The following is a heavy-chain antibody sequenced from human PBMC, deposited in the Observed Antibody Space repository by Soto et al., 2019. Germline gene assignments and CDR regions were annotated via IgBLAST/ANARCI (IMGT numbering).Heavy chain of an antibody. D-gene: IGHD3-9*01. J-gene: IGHJ4*02. CDR2: ISAAGGTT. CDR3: AKVHRGFAWLLELDYCDY. CDR1: GFTFDTNG. Sequence: PGGSLRLSCPASGFTFDTNGMTWVRQAPGKGLEWVSAISAAGGTTYYADPVKGRFTISTDKSKNMLYLQMNSLRAEDTAVDYCAKVHRGFAWLLELDYCDYWGQGTPVTVDS. V-gene: IGHV3-23*01.